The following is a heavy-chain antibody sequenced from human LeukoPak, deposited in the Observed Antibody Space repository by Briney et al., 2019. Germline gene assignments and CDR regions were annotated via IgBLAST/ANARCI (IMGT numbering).Heavy chain of an antibody. CDR2: VDHSGGT. D-gene: IGHD6-13*01. Sequence: SETLSLTCTVSGYSLSSGYYWGWIRQPPGKGLEWIGSVDHSGGTYYNPSLRSRVSISVDTSKNQFSLKLSSVTAADTAVYYCARLRGYSSSWEDWGQGTLVTVSS. CDR1: GYSLSSGYY. CDR3: ARLRGYSSSWED. J-gene: IGHJ4*02. V-gene: IGHV4-38-2*02.